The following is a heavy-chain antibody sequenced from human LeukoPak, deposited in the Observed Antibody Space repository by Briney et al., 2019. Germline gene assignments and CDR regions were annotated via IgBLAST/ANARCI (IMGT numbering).Heavy chain of an antibody. Sequence: ASVKVSCKASGYTFTSYDINWVRQATGQGLEWMGWMNPNSGNTGYAQKFQGRVTMTRNTSISTAYMELSSLRSEDTAVYYCARDTYYYDSSGYPHRYMDVWGKGTTVTISS. CDR3: ARDTYYYDSSGYPHRYMDV. J-gene: IGHJ6*03. V-gene: IGHV1-8*01. CDR1: GYTFTSYD. CDR2: MNPNSGNT. D-gene: IGHD3-22*01.